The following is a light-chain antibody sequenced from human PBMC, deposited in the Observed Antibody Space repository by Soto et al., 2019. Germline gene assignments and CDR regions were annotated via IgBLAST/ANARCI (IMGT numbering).Light chain of an antibody. V-gene: IGKV3D-11*01. J-gene: IGKJ5*01. Sequence: EIVLTQSPATLSSFPGDRVTLSCRASQYINTRLAWYQHRPGQAPRLLIYQTSIRDAGIPARFSASGTGTDFTLTISEVQPEDFEVYYCQQRSNWPITFGQGTRLEIK. CDR2: QTS. CDR1: QYINTR. CDR3: QQRSNWPIT.